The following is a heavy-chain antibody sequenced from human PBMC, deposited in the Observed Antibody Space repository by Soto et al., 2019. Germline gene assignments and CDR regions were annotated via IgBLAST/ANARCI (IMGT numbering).Heavy chain of an antibody. CDR2: LSTSGSTM. CDR1: GFTFSNYE. D-gene: IGHD6-13*01. V-gene: IGHV3-48*03. Sequence: GSLRLSCTASGFTFSNYEMTWVRQAPGKGLEWVSYLSTSGSTMYYAGSVKGRFTISRDNAKNSLFLQMNSLRAEDTAVYYCARGNSPAGLDVWGQGTTVTVSS. J-gene: IGHJ6*02. CDR3: ARGNSPAGLDV.